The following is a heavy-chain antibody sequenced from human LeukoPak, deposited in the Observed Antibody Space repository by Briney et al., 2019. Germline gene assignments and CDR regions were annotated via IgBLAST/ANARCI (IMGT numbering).Heavy chain of an antibody. CDR2: IILILGIA. J-gene: IGHJ4*02. CDR1: GGTFSSYA. D-gene: IGHD2-15*01. Sequence: ASVKVSCKASGGTFSSYAISWVRQAPGQGLEWMGRIILILGIANYAQKFQGRVTITADKSTSTAYMELSSLRSEDTAVYYCARVGPTGAIDYWGQGTLVTVSS. V-gene: IGHV1-69*04. CDR3: ARVGPTGAIDY.